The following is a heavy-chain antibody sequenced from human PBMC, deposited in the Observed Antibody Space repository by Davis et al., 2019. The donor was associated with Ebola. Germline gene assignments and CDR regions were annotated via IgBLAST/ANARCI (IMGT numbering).Heavy chain of an antibody. CDR3: AKGLFDWFDP. CDR2: IYYSGST. J-gene: IGHJ5*02. V-gene: IGHV4-39*01. D-gene: IGHD2-21*01. Sequence: SETLSLTCTVSGGSISSSSYYWGWIRQPPGKGLEWIGSIYYSGSTCYNPSLKSRVTISVDTSKNQFSLKLSSVTAADTAVYYCAKGLFDWFDPWGQGTLVTVSS. CDR1: GGSISSSSYY.